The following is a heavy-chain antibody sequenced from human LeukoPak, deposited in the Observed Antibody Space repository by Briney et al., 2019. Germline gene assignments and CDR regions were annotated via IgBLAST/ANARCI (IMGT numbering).Heavy chain of an antibody. J-gene: IGHJ4*02. CDR1: GGSISSHY. CDR2: IYYSGST. V-gene: IGHV4-59*11. Sequence: SETLSLTCTVSGGSISSHYWSWIRQPPGKGLEWIGYIYYSGSTNYNPSLKSRVTISVDTSKNQFSLKLSSVTAADTAVYYCARTPDIAARGFDYWGQGILVTVSS. D-gene: IGHD6-6*01. CDR3: ARTPDIAARGFDY.